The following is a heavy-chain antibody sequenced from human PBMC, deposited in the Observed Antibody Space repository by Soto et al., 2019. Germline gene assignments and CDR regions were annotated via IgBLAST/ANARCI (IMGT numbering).Heavy chain of an antibody. J-gene: IGHJ4*02. CDR2: IIPIFGTA. D-gene: IGHD3-10*01. V-gene: IGHV1-69*12. CDR1: GGTFSSYA. Sequence: QVQLVQSGAEVKKPGSSVKVSCKASGGTFSSYAISWVRQAPGQGLEWMGGIIPIFGTANYAQKFQGRVTITADESTSTAYMELSSMRCKDTAVYYCARRFTDSGCYQRPFVYRGQGTLVTVST. CDR3: ARRFTDSGCYQRPFVY.